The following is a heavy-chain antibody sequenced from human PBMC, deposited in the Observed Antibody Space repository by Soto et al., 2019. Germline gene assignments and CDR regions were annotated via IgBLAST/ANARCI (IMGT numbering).Heavy chain of an antibody. Sequence: EVQRLESGGGLVQPGGSLRLSCAASGFTFISYAMSWVRQAPGKGLEWVSAVRGRGGSTYYADSAKGRFTISRDDSKNTLYLQMDSLRAEDTAVYYGAFRDCSGGSCYFDYWGQGTLVTVSS. V-gene: IGHV3-23*01. CDR2: VRGRGGST. CDR3: AFRDCSGGSCYFDY. CDR1: GFTFISYA. D-gene: IGHD2-15*01. J-gene: IGHJ4*02.